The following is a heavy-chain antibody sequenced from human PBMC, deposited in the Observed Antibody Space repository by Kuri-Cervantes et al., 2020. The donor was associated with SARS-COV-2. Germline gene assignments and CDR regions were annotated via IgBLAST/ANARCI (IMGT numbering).Heavy chain of an antibody. CDR1: GGSISSYY. V-gene: IGHV4-59*12. J-gene: IGHJ6*02. Sequence: SETLSLTCTVSGGSISSYYWSWIRQPPGKGLEWIGYISYSGNTNYNPSLKSRVTISVDASKNQISLKLTSVTAADAAVYYCARGHIGVVPSPILGLGPPYYYYHMYIWSQGTTVTVSS. D-gene: IGHD2-2*01. CDR3: ARGHIGVVPSPILGLGPPYYYYHMYI. CDR2: ISYSGNT.